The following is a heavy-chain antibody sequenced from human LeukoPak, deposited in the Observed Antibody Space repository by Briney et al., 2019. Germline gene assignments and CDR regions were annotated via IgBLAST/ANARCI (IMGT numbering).Heavy chain of an antibody. D-gene: IGHD1-1*01. CDR2: ISSRGSTI. Sequence: PGGSLRLSCAASGSTFSTYSMNWVRQAPGKGLEWVSYISSRGSTIYYADSVKGRFAISRDNAKNSLYLQMNSLRDEDTAVYYCARGAIAGRGDNWFWFDPWGQGTLVTVSS. CDR1: GSTFSTYS. J-gene: IGHJ5*02. CDR3: ARGAIAGRGDNWFWFDP. V-gene: IGHV3-48*02.